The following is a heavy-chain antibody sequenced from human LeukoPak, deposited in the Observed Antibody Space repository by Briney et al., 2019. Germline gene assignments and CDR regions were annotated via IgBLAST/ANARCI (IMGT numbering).Heavy chain of an antibody. CDR1: GFTFSSYG. Sequence: PGRSLRLSCAASGFTFSSYGMNWVRQAPGTGLQWVSYISSGRPTINYADSVRGRFTVSRDNAKSSLYLQMNNLRVEDTAVYYCARGGAARPDYWGQGTLVTVSS. CDR2: ISSGRPTI. CDR3: ARGGAARPDY. J-gene: IGHJ4*02. D-gene: IGHD6-6*01. V-gene: IGHV3-48*04.